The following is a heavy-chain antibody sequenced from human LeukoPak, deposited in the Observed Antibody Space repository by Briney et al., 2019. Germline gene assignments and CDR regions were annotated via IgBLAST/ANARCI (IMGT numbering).Heavy chain of an antibody. D-gene: IGHD6-13*01. Sequence: PGRSLRLSCAASGFTFTSYDMHWVRQAPGRGLEWVAVIWYDGSNKYYADSVKGRFTISRDNARNSLYLQMNSLRAEDTAVYYCARESSSSFDYWGQGTLVTVSS. CDR3: ARESSSSFDY. V-gene: IGHV3-33*08. CDR2: IWYDGSNK. CDR1: GFTFTSYD. J-gene: IGHJ4*02.